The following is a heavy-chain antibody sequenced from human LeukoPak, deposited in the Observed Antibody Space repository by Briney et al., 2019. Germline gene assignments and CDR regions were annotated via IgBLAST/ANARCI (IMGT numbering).Heavy chain of an antibody. CDR2: ISAYSGNT. Sequence: ASVKVSCKASGYTFTSYGISWVRQAPGQGLEWMGWISAYSGNTNYAQKLQGRVTTTTDTSTSTAYMELRSLRSDDTAVYYCARMVDPPYGDYGDYWGQGTLVTVSS. CDR1: GYTFTSYG. J-gene: IGHJ4*02. CDR3: ARMVDPPYGDYGDY. D-gene: IGHD4-17*01. V-gene: IGHV1-18*01.